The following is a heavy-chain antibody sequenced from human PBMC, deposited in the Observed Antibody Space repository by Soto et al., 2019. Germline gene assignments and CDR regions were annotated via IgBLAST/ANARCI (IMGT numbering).Heavy chain of an antibody. V-gene: IGHV3-23*01. CDR1: RFTFSNFA. D-gene: IGHD1-1*01. J-gene: IGHJ4*02. Sequence: GSLRLSCEASRFTFSNFAMSWVRQAPGKGLEWISTIGVTAGSTYYTDSVRGRFTISRDNSKNILYLEMNSLRAEDTALYYCAKVMYTWNDVAAFDSWGQGTLVTVSS. CDR3: AKVMYTWNDVAAFDS. CDR2: IGVTAGST.